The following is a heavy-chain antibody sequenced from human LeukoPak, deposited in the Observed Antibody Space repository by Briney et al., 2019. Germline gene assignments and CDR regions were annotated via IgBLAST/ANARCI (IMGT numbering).Heavy chain of an antibody. CDR3: ARDRQGYCSGGSCYSDWFDH. Sequence: ASVKVSCKASGYTFTGYYMHWVRQAPGQGLEWMGWINPNSGGTNYAQKFQGRVTMTRDTSISTAYMELSRLRSDDTAVYYCARDRQGYCSGGSCYSDWFDHWGQGTLVTVSS. V-gene: IGHV1-2*02. D-gene: IGHD2-15*01. J-gene: IGHJ5*02. CDR1: GYTFTGYY. CDR2: INPNSGGT.